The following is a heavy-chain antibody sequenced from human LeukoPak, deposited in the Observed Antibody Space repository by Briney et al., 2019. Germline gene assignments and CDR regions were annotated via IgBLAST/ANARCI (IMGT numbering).Heavy chain of an antibody. J-gene: IGHJ5*02. V-gene: IGHV1-2*02. D-gene: IGHD2-15*01. Sequence: ASVKVSCKASGYTFTGYYMHWVRQAPGQGLEWMGWINPNSGGTNYAQKLQGRVTMTTDTSTSTAYMELRSLRSDDTAVYYCARGGYCSGGSCYITWFDPWGQGTLVTVSS. CDR2: INPNSGGT. CDR3: ARGGYCSGGSCYITWFDP. CDR1: GYTFTGYY.